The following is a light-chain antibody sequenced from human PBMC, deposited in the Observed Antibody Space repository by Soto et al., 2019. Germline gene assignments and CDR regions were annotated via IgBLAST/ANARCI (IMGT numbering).Light chain of an antibody. Sequence: DIQMAQSPSTLSASVGDSFTHTCLAVQSIKIYLNWYAQKPGEAPKLLIYAASSLQSGVPSRFSGSGSGTDFTLTIGSLQPEDFETYYCQQSYTNPPTFGGGTKVDIK. CDR2: AAS. J-gene: IGKJ4*01. V-gene: IGKV1-39*01. CDR1: QSIKIY. CDR3: QQSYTNPPT.